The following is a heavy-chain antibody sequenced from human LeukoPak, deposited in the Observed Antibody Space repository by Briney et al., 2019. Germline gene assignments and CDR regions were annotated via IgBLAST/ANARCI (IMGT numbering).Heavy chain of an antibody. V-gene: IGHV3-23*01. J-gene: IGHJ4*02. Sequence: GGSLRLSCAASGFTFNSYAMSWVRQAPGKGLEWVSAISGSGGSTYYADSVKGRFTISRDNSKNTLYLQMNSLRAEDTAVYYCAKDPIQLWSPPDYWGQGTLVTVSS. CDR1: GFTFNSYA. D-gene: IGHD5-18*01. CDR3: AKDPIQLWSPPDY. CDR2: ISGSGGST.